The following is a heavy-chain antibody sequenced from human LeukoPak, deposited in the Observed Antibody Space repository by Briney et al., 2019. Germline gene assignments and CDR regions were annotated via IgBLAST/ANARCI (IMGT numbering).Heavy chain of an antibody. CDR1: GFTFSSYG. CDR2: ISYDGSNK. J-gene: IGHJ3*02. V-gene: IGHV3-30*03. D-gene: IGHD4-23*01. CDR3: ARDTLEYSNSPDALDI. Sequence: GGSLRLSCAASGFTFSSYGMHWVRQAPGKGLEWVAVISYDGSNKYYADSVKGRFTISRDNSKNTLYLQMNSLRDEDTAIYYCARDTLEYSNSPDALDIWGQGTMVTVSS.